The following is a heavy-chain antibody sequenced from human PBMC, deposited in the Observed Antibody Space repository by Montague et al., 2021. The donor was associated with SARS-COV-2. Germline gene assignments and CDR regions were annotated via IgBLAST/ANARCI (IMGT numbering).Heavy chain of an antibody. Sequence: SETLSLTCAVSGGSVSDTDYYWGWLRPPPGQGLEWLGTTIQSGNSYSTPSLKSPLSIFVHASMNSVSLSLASVTAADTALYYCVRGRRTRGGFDKWGQGALVTVSS. CDR2: TIQSGNS. CDR1: GGSVSDTDYY. CDR3: VRGRRTRGGFDK. D-gene: IGHD3-10*01. J-gene: IGHJ4*02. V-gene: IGHV4-39*01.